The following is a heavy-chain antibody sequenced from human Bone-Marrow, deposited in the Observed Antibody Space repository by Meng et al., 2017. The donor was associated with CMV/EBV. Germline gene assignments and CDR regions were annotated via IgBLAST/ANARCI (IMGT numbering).Heavy chain of an antibody. CDR2: ISGSGVSK. CDR3: ARVVSGSYYTFDY. D-gene: IGHD3-10*01. CDR1: GFTFTNHA. Sequence: GESLKISCAASGFTFTNHAMSWVRQAPGKGPEWVSSISGSGVSKYYADSVKGRFTISRDNAKNSLYLQMNSLRAEDTAVYYCARVVSGSYYTFDYWGQGTLVTVSS. J-gene: IGHJ4*02. V-gene: IGHV3-11*01.